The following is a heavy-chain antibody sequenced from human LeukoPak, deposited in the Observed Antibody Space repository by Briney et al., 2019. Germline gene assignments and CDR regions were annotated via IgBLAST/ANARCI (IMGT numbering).Heavy chain of an antibody. Sequence: ASVKVSCKASGGTFSSYAISWVRQAPGQGLEWMGGIIPIFGIANYAQKFQGRVTITADKSTSTAYMELSSLRSEDTAVYYCASRNSGSYLGAFDIWGQGTMVTVSS. CDR1: GGTFSSYA. CDR2: IIPIFGIA. J-gene: IGHJ3*02. D-gene: IGHD1-26*01. CDR3: ASRNSGSYLGAFDI. V-gene: IGHV1-69*10.